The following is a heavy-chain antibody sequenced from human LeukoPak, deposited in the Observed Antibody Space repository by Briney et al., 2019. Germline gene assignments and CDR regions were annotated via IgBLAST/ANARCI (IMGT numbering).Heavy chain of an antibody. D-gene: IGHD4-11*01. V-gene: IGHV3-21*01. CDR2: ISSSSSYI. Sequence: PGGSLRLSCAASGFTFSSYEMNWVRQAPGKGLEWVSPISSSSSYIYYADSVKGRFTISRDNAKNSLYLQMNSLRAEDTAVYYCARRTYDYTDYWGQGTLVTVSS. J-gene: IGHJ4*02. CDR3: ARRTYDYTDY. CDR1: GFTFSSYE.